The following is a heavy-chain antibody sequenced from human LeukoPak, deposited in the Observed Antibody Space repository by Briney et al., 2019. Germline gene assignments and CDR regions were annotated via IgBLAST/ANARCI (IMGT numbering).Heavy chain of an antibody. D-gene: IGHD3-10*01. CDR2: IYYSGST. V-gene: IGHV4-59*08. Sequence: SETLSLTCTVSGGSISSYYWSWIRQPPGKGLEWIGYIYYSGSTNYNPSLKSRVTISVDTSKNQFSLKLSSVTAADTAVYYCARHGGRITMVRGVPGWASGWFDPWGQGTLVTVSS. CDR3: ARHGGRITMVRGVPGWASGWFDP. J-gene: IGHJ5*02. CDR1: GGSISSYY.